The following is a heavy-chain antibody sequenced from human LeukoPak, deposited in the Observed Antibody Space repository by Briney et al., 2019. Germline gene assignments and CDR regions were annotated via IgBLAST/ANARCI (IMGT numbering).Heavy chain of an antibody. J-gene: IGHJ4*02. CDR2: INHSGST. Sequence: SETLSLTCAVYGGSFSGYYWSWIRQPPGKGLEWIGEINHSGSTNYSPSLKSRVTISVDTSKNQFSLKLSSVTAADTAVYYCARVGGYSYGPKPSDYWGQGTLVTVSS. V-gene: IGHV4-34*01. CDR3: ARVGGYSYGPKPSDY. D-gene: IGHD5-18*01. CDR1: GGSFSGYY.